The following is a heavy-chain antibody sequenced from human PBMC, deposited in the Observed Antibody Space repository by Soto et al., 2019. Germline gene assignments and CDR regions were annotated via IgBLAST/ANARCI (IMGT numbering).Heavy chain of an antibody. V-gene: IGHV3-30-3*01. CDR1: GFTFSSYA. D-gene: IGHD4-17*01. CDR3: ARVYGGKVVKGGNFQH. CDR2: ISYDGSNK. J-gene: IGHJ1*01. Sequence: QVQLVESGGGVVQPGRSLRLSCAASGFTFSSYAMHWVRQAPGKGLEWVAVISYDGSNKYYADSVKGRFTISRDNSKNTLYLQMNSLRAEDTAVYYCARVYGGKVVKGGNFQHWGQGTLVTVSS.